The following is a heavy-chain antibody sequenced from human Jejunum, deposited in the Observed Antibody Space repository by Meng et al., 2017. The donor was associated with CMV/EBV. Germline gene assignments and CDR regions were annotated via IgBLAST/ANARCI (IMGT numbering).Heavy chain of an antibody. CDR3: ARYYYASGTASRFDP. Sequence: GGSISSSGHFCSWVRQPPGKGLEWIVTISYGGSTYYDPSLKSRVTTSVDTSKNQFSLRLNSVTAADTAVYYCARYYYASGTASRFDPWGQGTLVTVSS. V-gene: IGHV4-39*07. CDR1: GGSISSSGHF. J-gene: IGHJ5*02. D-gene: IGHD3-10*01. CDR2: ISYGGST.